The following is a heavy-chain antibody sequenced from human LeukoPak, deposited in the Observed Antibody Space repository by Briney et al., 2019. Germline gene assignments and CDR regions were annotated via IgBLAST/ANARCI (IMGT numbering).Heavy chain of an antibody. Sequence: GASVEVSCKASGYTFTSYGIRWVRQAPGQGREGMGWISAYNGNTNYAQMLEGRVTMTRDTSKSRVYMDMKSLRSDDRAVYYCARFWTYCSSTSCYYSFDYWGQGTLVTVSS. J-gene: IGHJ4*02. CDR1: GYTFTSYG. D-gene: IGHD2-2*01. CDR3: ARFWTYCSSTSCYYSFDY. V-gene: IGHV1-18*01. CDR2: ISAYNGNT.